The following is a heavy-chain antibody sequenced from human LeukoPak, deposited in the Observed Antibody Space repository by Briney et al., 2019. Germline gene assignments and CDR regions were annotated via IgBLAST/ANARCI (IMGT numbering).Heavy chain of an antibody. V-gene: IGHV3-23*01. CDR2: INDSGDST. CDR1: GFTFSSYA. Sequence: GGSRRLSCAASGFTFSSYAMSWVRQAPGKGLEWVSAINDSGDSTYNADSVQGRFTISRDNSKNTLYLQMNNLKAEDTAVYYCAKGSGSYYNHWFDPWGQGTLVTVSS. J-gene: IGHJ5*02. CDR3: AKGSGSYYNHWFDP. D-gene: IGHD3-10*01.